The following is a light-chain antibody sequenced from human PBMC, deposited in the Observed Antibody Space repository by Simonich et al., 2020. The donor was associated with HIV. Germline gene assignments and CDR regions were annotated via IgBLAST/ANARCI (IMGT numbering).Light chain of an antibody. V-gene: IGKV3-20*01. CDR1: QTVSSY. J-gene: IGKJ5*01. CDR3: QQYGSSPT. Sequence: EIVLTQSPATLSLSPGERATLSCRACQTVSSYFAWYQQKPGQAPRLLIYEASSRATGIPDRFSGSGSGTDFTRTISRLEPEDFAVYYCQQYGSSPTFGQGTRLEIK. CDR2: EAS.